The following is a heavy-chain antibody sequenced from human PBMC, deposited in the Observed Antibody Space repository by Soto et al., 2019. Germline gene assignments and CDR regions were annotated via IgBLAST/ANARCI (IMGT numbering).Heavy chain of an antibody. J-gene: IGHJ4*02. V-gene: IGHV3-33*01. Sequence: QVQLVESGGGVVQPGRSLRLSCAASEFTFSSYGMHWVRQAPGKGLEWVAVIWYDGSNKYYADSVKGRFTISRDNSKNTLYLQRNSLRAEDTAVYYCARDQRQWLVLGAFDYWAQGTLVTVSS. D-gene: IGHD6-19*01. CDR1: EFTFSSYG. CDR3: ARDQRQWLVLGAFDY. CDR2: IWYDGSNK.